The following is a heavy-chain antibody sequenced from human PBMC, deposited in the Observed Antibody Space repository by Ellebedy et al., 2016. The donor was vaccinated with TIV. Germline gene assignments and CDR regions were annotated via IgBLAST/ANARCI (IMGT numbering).Heavy chain of an antibody. CDR1: GFTFSSYA. D-gene: IGHD6-13*01. V-gene: IGHV3-23*01. Sequence: GESLKISCAASGFTFSSYAMSWVRQAPGKGLEWVSAISGSGGSTYYADSVKGRFTISRDNSKNTLYLQMNSLRAEDTAVYYCAKVRGIIAAAGLFDYWGQGTLVTVSS. CDR3: AKVRGIIAAAGLFDY. CDR2: ISGSGGST. J-gene: IGHJ4*02.